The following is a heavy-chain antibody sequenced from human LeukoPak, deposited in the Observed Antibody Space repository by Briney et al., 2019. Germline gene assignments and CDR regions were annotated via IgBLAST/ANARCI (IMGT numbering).Heavy chain of an antibody. Sequence: PGGSLRLSCAAPGFTVSSNYMSWVRQAPGKGLEWVSVIYSGGSTYYADSVKGRFTISRDNSKNTLYLQMNSLRAEDTAVYYCAREGLTGTIDYWGQGNLVTVSS. V-gene: IGHV3-53*01. D-gene: IGHD1/OR15-1a*01. CDR2: IYSGGST. CDR1: GFTVSSNY. CDR3: AREGLTGTIDY. J-gene: IGHJ4*02.